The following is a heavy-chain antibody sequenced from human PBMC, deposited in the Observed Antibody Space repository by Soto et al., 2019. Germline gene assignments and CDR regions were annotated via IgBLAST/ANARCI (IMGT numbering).Heavy chain of an antibody. CDR2: INHSGTT. CDR1: GGSLSGYY. CDR3: ARGGDWGDY. J-gene: IGHJ4*02. Sequence: QVQLQQWGAGLLKPSETLSLTCAVYGGSLSGYYWSWIRQTPGKGLEWIGEINHSGTTSYNPSLKSRFTISIDTSKNQFYLKLTSVTAADTAVYYCARGGDWGDYWGQGALVTVSS. V-gene: IGHV4-34*01. D-gene: IGHD7-27*01.